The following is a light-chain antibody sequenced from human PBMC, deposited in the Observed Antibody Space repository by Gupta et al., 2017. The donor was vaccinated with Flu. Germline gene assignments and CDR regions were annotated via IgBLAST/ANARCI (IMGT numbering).Light chain of an antibody. CDR2: LGS. CDR3: SQALQTPLT. CDR1: QSRLDSDGYIR. J-gene: IGKJ1*01. Sequence: DTAMTESRLSLPVTPGEPASMSCRSSQSRLDSDGYIRLDWYVQKAGQSPQLLIYLGSRRSSGVPDRFSGSGSGTDFALRISRVEAEDVGVYYCSQALQTPLTFGQGTKVEIK. V-gene: IGKV2-28*01.